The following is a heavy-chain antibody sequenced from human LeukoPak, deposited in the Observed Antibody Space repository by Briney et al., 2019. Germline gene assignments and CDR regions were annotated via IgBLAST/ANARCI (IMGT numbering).Heavy chain of an antibody. V-gene: IGHV1-69*04. CDR2: IIPILGIA. D-gene: IGHD2-2*01. CDR1: GGTFSSYT. Sequence: ASVKVSCKASGGTFSSYTISWVRQAPGQGLEWMGRIIPILGIANYAQKFQGRVTITADKSTSTAYMELSSLRSEDTAVYYCARDGSGYIVVVPAATWGQGTLVTVSS. CDR3: ARDGSGYIVVVPAAT. J-gene: IGHJ4*02.